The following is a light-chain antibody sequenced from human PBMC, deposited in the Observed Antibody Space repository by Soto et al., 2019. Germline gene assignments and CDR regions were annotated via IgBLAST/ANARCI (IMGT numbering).Light chain of an antibody. CDR3: QQYNSYSWT. J-gene: IGKJ1*01. V-gene: IGKV1-5*03. Sequence: DIQMTQSPSTLSASVGDRVTITCRASQSISSWLDWYQQKPGKAPKLLIYKASSLESGVPSTFSGSGSGTEFTLTISSLQPDDFATYYCQQYNSYSWTFGQGTKVDIK. CDR1: QSISSW. CDR2: KAS.